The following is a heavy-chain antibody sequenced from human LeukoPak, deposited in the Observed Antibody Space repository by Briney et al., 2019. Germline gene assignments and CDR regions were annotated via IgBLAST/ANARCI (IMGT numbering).Heavy chain of an antibody. CDR2: IYYSGGT. CDR1: GGSISSYY. CDR3: ARLGFSNSGSYLAPSDY. J-gene: IGHJ4*02. D-gene: IGHD1-26*01. V-gene: IGHV4-59*08. Sequence: SETLSLTCTVSGGSISSYYWSWIRQPPGKGLEWIGHIYYSGGTNYNPSLKSRVTISVDTSKNQFSLKLSSVTAADTAVYYCARLGFSNSGSYLAPSDYWGQGTLVTVSS.